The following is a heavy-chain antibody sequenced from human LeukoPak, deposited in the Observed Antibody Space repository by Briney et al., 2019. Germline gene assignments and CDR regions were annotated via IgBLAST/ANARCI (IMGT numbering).Heavy chain of an antibody. J-gene: IGHJ4*02. CDR2: IYYSGTT. CDR3: ARGLVGATGY. Sequence: PSETLSLTCTVSGGSISGYYWSWIRQPPGKGLEWIGYIYYSGTTNYNPSLKSRVTISVDTSKNQFSLKLSSMTAADTAVYYCARGLVGATGYWGQGTLVTVSS. D-gene: IGHD1-26*01. CDR1: GGSISGYY. V-gene: IGHV4-59*08.